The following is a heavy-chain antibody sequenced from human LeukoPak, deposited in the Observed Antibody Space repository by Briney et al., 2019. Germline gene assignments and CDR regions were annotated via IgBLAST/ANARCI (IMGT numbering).Heavy chain of an antibody. J-gene: IGHJ5*02. CDR2: INTNTGNP. CDR1: GYTFTSYA. CDR3: ARGSIAAAREGWFDP. V-gene: IGHV7-4-1*02. Sequence: ASVKVSCKASGYTFTSYAMNWVRQAPGQRLEWMGWINTNTGNPTYAQGFTGRFVFSLDTSVSTAYLQISSLKAEDTAVYCCARGSIAAAREGWFDPWGQGALVTVSS. D-gene: IGHD6-13*01.